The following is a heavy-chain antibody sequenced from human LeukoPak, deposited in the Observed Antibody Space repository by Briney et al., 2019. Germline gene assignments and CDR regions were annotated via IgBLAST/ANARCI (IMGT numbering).Heavy chain of an antibody. V-gene: IGHV4-61*01. Sequence: SETLSLTCTVSGGSVNSGSYYWNWIRQPPGKGLEWLGYIYYSGSTNYNPSLKSRVTISVDTSKNQFSLKLSSVTAADTAVYYCARAAYSGSYHSDYWGQGTLVTVSS. CDR3: ARAAYSGSYHSDY. CDR1: GGSVNSGSYY. CDR2: IYYSGST. D-gene: IGHD1-26*01. J-gene: IGHJ4*02.